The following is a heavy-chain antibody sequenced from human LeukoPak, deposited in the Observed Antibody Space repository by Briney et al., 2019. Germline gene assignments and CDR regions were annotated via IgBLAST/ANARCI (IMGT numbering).Heavy chain of an antibody. CDR1: GFTFSSYE. CDR3: ARVSKPGWFDYYYMDV. CDR2: ISASGTIT. J-gene: IGHJ6*03. D-gene: IGHD3-10*01. V-gene: IGHV3-48*03. Sequence: GGSLRLSCAASGFTFSSYEMNWVRQAPGKGLEWISYISASGTITHYADSVEGRFTISRDNSKNTLYLQMDNLRFEDTAVYYCARVSKPGWFDYYYMDVWGKGTTVIVSS.